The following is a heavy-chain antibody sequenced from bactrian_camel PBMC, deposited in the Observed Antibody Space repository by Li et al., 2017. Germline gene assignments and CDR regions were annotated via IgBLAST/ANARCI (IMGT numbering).Heavy chain of an antibody. V-gene: IGHV3-2*01. J-gene: IGHJ4*01. CDR1: GFTFSFYA. Sequence: HVQLVESGGGLVQPGGSLRLSCAASGFTFSFYAMRWVRQAPGKGLERVSSISNYGSNTYYADSVKGRFTISRDNAKNMVYLQMNSLKSEDTALYYCATDVDGRTSRGQGTQVTVS. D-gene: IGHD3*01. CDR2: ISNYGSNT. CDR3: ATDVDGRTS.